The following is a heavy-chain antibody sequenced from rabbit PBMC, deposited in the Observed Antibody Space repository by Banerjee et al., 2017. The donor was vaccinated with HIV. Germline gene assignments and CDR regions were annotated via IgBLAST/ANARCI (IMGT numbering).Heavy chain of an antibody. D-gene: IGHD2-1*01. V-gene: IGHV1S7*01. CDR1: GFDVGPYY. CDR2: IDPIFGGT. J-gene: IGHJ4*01. CDR3: ARGPYSFDDYGDYYPFNL. Sequence: QLKESGGGLVQPGGSLTLSCEASGFDVGPYYMTWVRQAPGKGLVCIGYIDPIFGGTYYAGWVSGRFTISSHNAQNTLYLQLNSLTAADTATYFCARGPYSFDDYGDYYPFNLWGPRTLVTV.